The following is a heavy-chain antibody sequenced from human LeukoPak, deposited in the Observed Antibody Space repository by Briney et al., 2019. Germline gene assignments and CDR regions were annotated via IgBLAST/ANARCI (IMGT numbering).Heavy chain of an antibody. Sequence: PGGSLRLSCAASGFTFSSHTMNWVRQAPGNGLEWVANIDQDGSEKYYVESMKGRITISRDTAKNSLYLQMNSLRAEDTAVYYCARDYYSYSRGSWAFDIWGQGTMVTVSS. V-gene: IGHV3-7*03. D-gene: IGHD3-22*01. CDR3: ARDYYSYSRGSWAFDI. J-gene: IGHJ3*02. CDR1: GFTFSSHT. CDR2: IDQDGSEK.